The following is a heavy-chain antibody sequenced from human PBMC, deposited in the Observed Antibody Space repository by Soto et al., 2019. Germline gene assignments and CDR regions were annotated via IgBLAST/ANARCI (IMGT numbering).Heavy chain of an antibody. D-gene: IGHD3-9*01. CDR1: GGTFTSYA. CDR3: ARGMDYDILTGYYRDY. CDR2: INAGNGNT. J-gene: IGHJ4*02. Sequence: ASGKVSCKASGGTFTSYAMHWVRQAPGQRLEWMGWINAGNGNTKYSQKFQGRVTITRDTSASTAYMELSSLRSEDTAVYYCARGMDYDILTGYYRDYWGQGTLVTVSS. V-gene: IGHV1-3*01.